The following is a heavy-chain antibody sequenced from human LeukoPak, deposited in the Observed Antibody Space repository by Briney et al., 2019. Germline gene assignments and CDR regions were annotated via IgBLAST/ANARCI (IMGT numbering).Heavy chain of an antibody. Sequence: GGSLRLSCAASGFTFSRCWMSWVRQAPGKGLEWVANIEQDGGEKYYVDSVKGRFTISRDNAKNSLYLQMNSLRAEDTAVYYCARHIDSYDFWSGYYIDYWGQGTLVTVSS. D-gene: IGHD3-3*01. J-gene: IGHJ4*02. CDR3: ARHIDSYDFWSGYYIDY. CDR1: GFTFSRCW. V-gene: IGHV3-7*01. CDR2: IEQDGGEK.